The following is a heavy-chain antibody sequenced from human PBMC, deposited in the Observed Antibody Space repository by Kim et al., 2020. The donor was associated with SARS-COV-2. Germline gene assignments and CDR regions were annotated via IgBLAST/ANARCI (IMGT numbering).Heavy chain of an antibody. CDR3: ARASATVTAFDYHGMDV. CDR2: IYYIGNT. D-gene: IGHD4-4*01. V-gene: IGHV4-59*01. CDR1: GGSINSFY. Sequence: SETLSLTCTVSGGSINSFYWSWTRQPPGKGLEWIGYIYYIGNTNYNPSLKSRVTISVDTSKNQFSLKLSSVTAADTAVYYCARASATVTAFDYHGMDVLG. J-gene: IGHJ6*01.